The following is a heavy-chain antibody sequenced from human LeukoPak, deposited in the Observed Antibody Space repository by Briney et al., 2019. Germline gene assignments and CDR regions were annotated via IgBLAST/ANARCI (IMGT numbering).Heavy chain of an antibody. CDR1: GGSISGFY. V-gene: IGHV4-59*08. D-gene: IGHD6-6*01. CDR3: AREYSSSSGRRAFDF. Sequence: SETLSLTCTVSGGSISGFYWSWIRQPPGKGLEWIGYIYYSGSTNYNPSLKSRVTTLVDTSKNQFSLRLSSVTAADTAVYYCAREYSSSSGRRAFDFWGQGTMVTVSS. CDR2: IYYSGST. J-gene: IGHJ3*01.